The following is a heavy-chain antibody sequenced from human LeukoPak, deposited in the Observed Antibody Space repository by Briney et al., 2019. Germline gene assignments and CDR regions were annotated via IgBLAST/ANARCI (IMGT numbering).Heavy chain of an antibody. CDR3: ARVARTYYYYYYMDV. Sequence: ASVKVSCKASGYIFTAYSISWVRQAPGQGPEWMGWISAYNGNTNYAQKLQGRVTMTTDTSTSTAYMELRSLRSDDTAVYYCARVARTYYYYYYMDVWGKGTTVTVSS. CDR1: GYIFTAYS. CDR2: ISAYNGNT. J-gene: IGHJ6*03. D-gene: IGHD2-2*01. V-gene: IGHV1-18*01.